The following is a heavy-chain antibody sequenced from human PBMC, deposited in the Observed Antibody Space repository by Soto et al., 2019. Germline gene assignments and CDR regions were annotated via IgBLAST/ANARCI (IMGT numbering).Heavy chain of an antibody. Sequence: QVQLQESGPGLVKPSQTLSLTCTVSGGSISSGGYYWSWIRQHPGKGLEWIGYIYYSGSTYYNPSLKSRVTISVDTSQNQFSLKLSSVTAADTAVYYCARGGTLPHNWNYGGLDYWGQGTLVTVSS. CDR3: ARGGTLPHNWNYGGLDY. V-gene: IGHV4-31*03. CDR1: GGSISSGGYY. D-gene: IGHD1-7*01. CDR2: IYYSGST. J-gene: IGHJ4*02.